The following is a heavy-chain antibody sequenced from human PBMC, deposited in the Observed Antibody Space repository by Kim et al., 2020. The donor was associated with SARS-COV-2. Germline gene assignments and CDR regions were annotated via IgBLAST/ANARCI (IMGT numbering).Heavy chain of an antibody. D-gene: IGHD3-16*01. CDR2: ISNDGTSK. CDR3: ARDLIMAALD. Sequence: LSLTCAASGFTFSTHGMHWVRQAPGGGLEWLGVISNDGTSKTYANSVSGRFTISRDNSKNTLYLQINSLRVEDTAVYYCARDLIMAALDWGQGTLVTVSS. J-gene: IGHJ4*02. V-gene: IGHV3-33*05. CDR1: GFTFSTHG.